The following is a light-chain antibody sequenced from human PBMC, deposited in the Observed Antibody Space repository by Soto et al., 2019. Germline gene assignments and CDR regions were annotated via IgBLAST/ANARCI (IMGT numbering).Light chain of an antibody. CDR3: QQYYNWPTLN. V-gene: IGKV3-15*01. Sequence: EVLMAQSPATLSVSPGERATLSCRASQSVGTHVDWYQQKPGQAPRLFIYVASTRATGIPARFSGSGSGTEFTLTISSLQSEDFAVYDCQQYYNWPTLNFGGGTKVEIQ. J-gene: IGKJ4*01. CDR1: QSVGTH. CDR2: VAS.